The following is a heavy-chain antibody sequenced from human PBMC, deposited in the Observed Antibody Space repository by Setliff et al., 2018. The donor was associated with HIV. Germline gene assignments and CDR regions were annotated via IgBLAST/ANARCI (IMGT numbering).Heavy chain of an antibody. V-gene: IGHV4-38-2*01. CDR3: ARHPVDTAMVYWYFDL. CDR2: IYHSGST. J-gene: IGHJ2*01. D-gene: IGHD5-18*01. CDR1: SYSISSAYY. Sequence: SETLSLTCAVSSYSISSAYYWGWIRQPPGKGLEWIGSIYHSGSTHYNPSLKSRVTISVDMSRNQFSLKLSSVTAADTAVYYCARHPVDTAMVYWYFDLWGRGTLVTVSS.